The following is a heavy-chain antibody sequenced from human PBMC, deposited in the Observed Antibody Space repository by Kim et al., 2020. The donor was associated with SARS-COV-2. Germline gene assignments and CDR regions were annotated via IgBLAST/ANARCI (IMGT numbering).Heavy chain of an antibody. Sequence: GGSLRLSCAASGFTFSSYGMHWVRQAPGKGLEWVAVISYDGSNKYYADSVKGRFTISRDNSKNTLYLQMNSLRAEDTAVYYCAKVRRGYQLTSIGYWGQGTLVTVSS. CDR3: AKVRRGYQLTSIGY. CDR1: GFTFSSYG. V-gene: IGHV3-30*18. D-gene: IGHD2-2*01. CDR2: ISYDGSNK. J-gene: IGHJ4*02.